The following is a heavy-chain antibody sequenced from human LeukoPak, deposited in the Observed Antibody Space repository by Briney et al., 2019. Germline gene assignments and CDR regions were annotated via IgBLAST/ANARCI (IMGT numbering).Heavy chain of an antibody. V-gene: IGHV3-15*01. CDR2: IKSKTDGGTT. CDR1: GFTFSNAW. J-gene: IGHJ3*02. CDR3: TTAPGYYDSMDAFDI. D-gene: IGHD3-22*01. Sequence: GGSLRLSCAASGFTFSNAWMSWVRQAPGKGLEWVGRIKSKTDGGTTDYAAPVKGRFTISRDDSKNTLYLQMNSLKTEDTAVYYCTTAPGYYDSMDAFDIWGQGTMVTVSS.